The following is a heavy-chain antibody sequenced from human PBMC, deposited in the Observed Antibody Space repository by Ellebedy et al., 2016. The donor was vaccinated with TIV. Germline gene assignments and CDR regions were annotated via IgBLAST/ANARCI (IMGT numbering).Heavy chain of an antibody. V-gene: IGHV3-48*02. CDR1: GFTFRSYS. J-gene: IGHJ6*02. Sequence: GESLKISCAASGFTFRSYSMNWVRQAPGKGLEWVSYISSSSSSIYYADSVKGRFTISRDNAKNSLHLQMNSLRDEDTAVYFYARDGFRGGMDVWGQGTTVTVSS. CDR3: ARDGFRGGMDV. D-gene: IGHD2-2*03. CDR2: ISSSSSSI.